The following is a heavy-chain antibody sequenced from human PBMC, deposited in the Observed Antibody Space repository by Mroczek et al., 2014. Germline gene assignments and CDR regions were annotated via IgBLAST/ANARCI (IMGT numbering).Heavy chain of an antibody. CDR2: INHSGST. CDR3: AGCGDQSGDYYYYGMDV. CDR1: GGSFSGYY. D-gene: IGHD2-8*02. V-gene: IGHV4-34*01. Sequence: QVQLQQWGAGLLKPSETLSLTCAVYGGSFSGYYWSWIRQPPGKGLEWIGEINHSGSTNYNPSLKSRVTISVDTSKNQFSLKLSSVTAADTAVYYCAGCGDQSGDYYYYGMDVWGQGTTVTVSS. J-gene: IGHJ6*02.